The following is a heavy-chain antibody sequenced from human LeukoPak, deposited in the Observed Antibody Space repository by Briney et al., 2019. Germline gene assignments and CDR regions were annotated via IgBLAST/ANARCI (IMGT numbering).Heavy chain of an antibody. V-gene: IGHV4-39*01. CDR1: GVSISSSNSY. CDR2: IYYSGNT. J-gene: IGHJ4*02. D-gene: IGHD2-2*01. Sequence: SETLSLTCTVSGVSISSSNSYWGWIRQPPGKGLEWVGSIYYSGNTYYNASLKSQVSISIDTSKNQFSLRLTSVTAADTAVYYCASGRTDIVVVPATLRNYYFDYWGQGTLVTVSS. CDR3: ASGRTDIVVVPATLRNYYFDY.